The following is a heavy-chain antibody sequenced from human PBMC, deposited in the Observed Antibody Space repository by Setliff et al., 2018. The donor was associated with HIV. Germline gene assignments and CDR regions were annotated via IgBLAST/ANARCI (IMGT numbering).Heavy chain of an antibody. CDR1: GFNFSSYA. Sequence: GGSLRLSCAASGFNFSSYAMNWVRQAPGKGLEWVSRISGSDINTWYADSVKGRFTISRDNSKNALFLQMNSLRADDTAVYYCARDRDSYGFSYFFDYWGQGTLVTVSS. J-gene: IGHJ4*02. CDR2: ISGSDINT. D-gene: IGHD5-18*01. CDR3: ARDRDSYGFSYFFDY. V-gene: IGHV3-23*01.